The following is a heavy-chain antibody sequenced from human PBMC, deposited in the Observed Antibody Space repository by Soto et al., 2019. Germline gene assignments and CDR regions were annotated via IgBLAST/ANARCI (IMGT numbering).Heavy chain of an antibody. CDR1: GFTVSSNY. D-gene: IGHD3-22*01. CDR2: IYSGGST. Sequence: GGSLRLSCAASGFTVSSNYMSWVRQAPGKGLEWVSVIYSGGSTYYADSVKGRFTISRDNSKNTLYLQMNSLRAEDTAVYYCASNRRPARQITMNIWGQGTMVTVSS. V-gene: IGHV3-66*01. CDR3: ASNRRPARQITMNI. J-gene: IGHJ3*02.